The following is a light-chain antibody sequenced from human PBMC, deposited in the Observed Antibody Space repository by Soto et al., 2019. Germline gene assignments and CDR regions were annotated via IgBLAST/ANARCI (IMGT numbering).Light chain of an antibody. CDR3: QKYFSDPWT. CDR1: QAISTS. V-gene: IGKV1-27*01. Sequence: DIQMTQSPSSLSASVGDRVTITCRASQAISTSLAWYQQKPGKVPELLIYAASTLQSGVPSRLSVSRSGTHFTLTISSLKLQDVTAYYCQKYFSDPWTCGQGTRVEI. J-gene: IGKJ1*01. CDR2: AAS.